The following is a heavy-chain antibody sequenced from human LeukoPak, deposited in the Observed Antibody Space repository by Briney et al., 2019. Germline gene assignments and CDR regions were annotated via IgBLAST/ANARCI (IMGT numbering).Heavy chain of an antibody. J-gene: IGHJ4*02. V-gene: IGHV4-61*02. Sequence: SETLSLTCTVSGGSISSGSYYWSWIRQPAGKGLEWIGRIYTSGSTNYNPSLKSRVTISVDTSKNQFSLKLSSVTAADTAVYYCARALTKSHVYPFDYWGQGTLVTVSS. D-gene: IGHD2-2*02. CDR2: IYTSGST. CDR1: GGSISSGSYY. CDR3: ARALTKSHVYPFDY.